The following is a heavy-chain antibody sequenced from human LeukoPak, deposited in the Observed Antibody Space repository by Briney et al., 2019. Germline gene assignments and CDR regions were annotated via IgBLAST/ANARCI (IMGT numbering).Heavy chain of an antibody. Sequence: GGSLRLSCAASGFTFSSYSMDWVRQAPGKGLEWVSSISSSSSYIYYADSVKGRFTISRDNAKNSLYLQMNSLRAEDTAVYYCARAPYSSGLFYFDYWGQGTLVTASS. CDR3: ARAPYSSGLFYFDY. J-gene: IGHJ4*02. CDR2: ISSSSSYI. V-gene: IGHV3-21*01. CDR1: GFTFSSYS. D-gene: IGHD6-19*01.